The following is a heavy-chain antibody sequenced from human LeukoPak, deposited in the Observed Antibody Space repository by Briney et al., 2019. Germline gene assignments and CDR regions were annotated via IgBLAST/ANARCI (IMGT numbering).Heavy chain of an antibody. Sequence: PGGSLRLSCAASGFTFSSYSMNWVRQAPGKGLEWVSSISSSSSYIYYADSVKGRFTISRDNAKNSLYLQMNSLRAEDTAVYYCARNRRQALPIVPAATTVTSPLDYWGQGTLVTVSS. V-gene: IGHV3-21*01. CDR3: ARNRRQALPIVPAATTVTSPLDY. CDR2: ISSSSSYI. J-gene: IGHJ4*02. CDR1: GFTFSSYS. D-gene: IGHD2-2*01.